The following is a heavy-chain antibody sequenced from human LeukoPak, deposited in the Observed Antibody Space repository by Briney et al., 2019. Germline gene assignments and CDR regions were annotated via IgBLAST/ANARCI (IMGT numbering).Heavy chain of an antibody. D-gene: IGHD2-2*01. V-gene: IGHV1-2*02. CDR1: GYTFTGYY. CDR2: INPNSGGT. CDR3: ARARHCSSTSCSSFDY. J-gene: IGHJ4*02. Sequence: ASVKVSCKASGYTFTGYYMHWVRQAPGQGLEWMGWINPNSGGTNYAQKFQGRVTMTRDTSISTAYMELSRLRSDDTAVHYCARARHCSSTSCSSFDYWGQGTLVTVSS.